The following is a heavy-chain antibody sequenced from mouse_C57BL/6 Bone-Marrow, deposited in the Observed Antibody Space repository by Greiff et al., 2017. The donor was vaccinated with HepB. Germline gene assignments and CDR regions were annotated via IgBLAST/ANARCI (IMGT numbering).Heavy chain of an antibody. Sequence: DVKLVESGPGLVKPSQSLSLTCSVTGYSITSGYYWNWIRQFPGNKLEWMGYISYDGSNNYNPSLKNRISITRDTSKNQFFLKLNSVTTEDTATYYCARAFDGYYEYWYFDVWGTGTTVTVSS. CDR3: ARAFDGYYEYWYFDV. CDR1: GYSITSGYY. CDR2: ISYDGSN. D-gene: IGHD2-3*01. V-gene: IGHV3-6*01. J-gene: IGHJ1*03.